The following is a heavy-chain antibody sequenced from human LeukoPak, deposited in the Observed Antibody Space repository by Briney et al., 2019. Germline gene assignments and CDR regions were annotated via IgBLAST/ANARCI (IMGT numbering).Heavy chain of an antibody. V-gene: IGHV3-11*04. CDR1: GFTFSDYY. Sequence: GGSLRLSCAASGFTFSDYYMSWLRQAPGKGLEWVSYISSSGSTIYYADSVKGRFTISRDNAKNSLYLQMNSPRAEDTAVYYCARGNWGSLYYFDYWGQGTLVTVSS. CDR3: ARGNWGSLYYFDY. D-gene: IGHD7-27*01. CDR2: ISSSGSTI. J-gene: IGHJ4*02.